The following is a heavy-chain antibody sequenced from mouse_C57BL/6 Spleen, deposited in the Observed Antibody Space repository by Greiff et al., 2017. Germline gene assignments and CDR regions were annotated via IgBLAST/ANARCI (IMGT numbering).Heavy chain of an antibody. V-gene: IGHV3-6*01. CDR3: ARDYDYDEGWFAY. Sequence: EVQVVESGPGLVKPSQSLSLTCSVTGYSITSGYYWNWIRQFPGNKLEWMGYISYDGSNNYNPSLKNRISITRDTSKNQFFLKLNSVTTEDTATYYCARDYDYDEGWFAYWGQGTLVTVSA. D-gene: IGHD2-4*01. J-gene: IGHJ3*01. CDR2: ISYDGSN. CDR1: GYSITSGYY.